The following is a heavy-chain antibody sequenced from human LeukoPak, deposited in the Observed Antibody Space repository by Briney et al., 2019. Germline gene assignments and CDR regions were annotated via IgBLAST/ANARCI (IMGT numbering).Heavy chain of an antibody. CDR3: ARGRYYYDSSGYYYDNWFDP. CDR2: TYYSGST. Sequence: SETLSLTCTVSGGFISSYYWSWIRQPPGKGLEWIGYTYYSGSTNYNPSLKSRVTISVDTYKNQFALKLSSVTAADTAVYYCARGRYYYDSSGYYYDNWFDPWGQGTLVTVSS. CDR1: GGFISSYY. D-gene: IGHD3-22*01. J-gene: IGHJ5*02. V-gene: IGHV4-59*01.